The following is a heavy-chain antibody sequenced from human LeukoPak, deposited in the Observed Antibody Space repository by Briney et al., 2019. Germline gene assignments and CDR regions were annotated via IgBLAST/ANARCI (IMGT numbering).Heavy chain of an antibody. J-gene: IGHJ2*01. V-gene: IGHV4-34*01. D-gene: IGHD6-19*01. CDR3: ARVAGPSGLVRWYFDL. CDR1: GGSFSGYY. CDR2: INHSGST. Sequence: PSETLSLTCAVYGGSFSGYYWSWIRQPPGKGLEWIGEINHSGSTNYNPSLKRRVTISVDTSKNQFSLKLSSVTAADTAVYYCARVAGPSGLVRWYFDLWGRGTLVTVSS.